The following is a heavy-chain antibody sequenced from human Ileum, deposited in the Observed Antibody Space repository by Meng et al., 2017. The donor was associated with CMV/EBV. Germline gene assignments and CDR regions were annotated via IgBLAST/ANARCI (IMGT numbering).Heavy chain of an antibody. CDR2: INHSGST. J-gene: IGHJ4*02. CDR3: AREDSGDRGFDY. CDR1: GGSFSGYY. D-gene: IGHD2-15*01. Sequence: SETLSLTCAVYGGSFSGYYWSWIRQLPGKGLEWIGEINHSGSTNYNPSLKSRVTISVDTSKNQFSLKLSSVTAADTAVYYCAREDSGDRGFDYWGQGTLVTVSS. V-gene: IGHV4-34*01.